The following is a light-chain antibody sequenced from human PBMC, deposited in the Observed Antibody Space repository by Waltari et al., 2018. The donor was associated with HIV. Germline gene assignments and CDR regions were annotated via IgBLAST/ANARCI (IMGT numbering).Light chain of an antibody. CDR2: EVS. CDR3: MQTVQLSWT. V-gene: IGKV2D-29*01. CDR1: QSLVYSDGKTF. Sequence: IVMTQTPLSLSVTPGQPASISCKARQSLVYSDGKTFLLWYLNRPGQPTKPLMYEVSTRFAGVPDRFSGRGSGTDFTLRISRVEAEDVGVYYCMQTVQLSWTFGQGTKVQIK. J-gene: IGKJ1*01.